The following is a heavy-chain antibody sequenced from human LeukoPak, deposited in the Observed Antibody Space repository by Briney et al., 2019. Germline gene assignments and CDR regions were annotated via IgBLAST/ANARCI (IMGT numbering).Heavy chain of an antibody. CDR1: GGSFSGYY. J-gene: IGHJ5*02. D-gene: IGHD2-2*01. V-gene: IGHV4-34*01. CDR2: INHSGGT. CDR3: ARAAPIEKSRFDP. Sequence: PSETLSLTCAVYGGSFSGYYWSWIRQPPGKGLEWIGEINHSGGTNYNPSLKSRVTISVDTSKNQFSLKLSSVTAADTAVYYCARAAPIEKSRFDPWGQGTLVTVSS.